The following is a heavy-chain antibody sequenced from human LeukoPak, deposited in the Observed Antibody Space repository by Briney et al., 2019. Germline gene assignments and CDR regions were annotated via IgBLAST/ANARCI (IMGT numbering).Heavy chain of an antibody. D-gene: IGHD3-3*01. CDR1: GFTFSSYS. CDR3: ASELHDFWSGYPPGDY. J-gene: IGHJ4*02. V-gene: IGHV3-48*01. CDR2: ISSSSTI. Sequence: PGGSLRLSCAASGFTFSSYSMNWVRQAPGKGLEWVSYISSSSTIYYADSVKGRFTISRDNAKNSLYLQMNSLRAEDTAVYYCASELHDFWSGYPPGDYWGQGTLVTVSS.